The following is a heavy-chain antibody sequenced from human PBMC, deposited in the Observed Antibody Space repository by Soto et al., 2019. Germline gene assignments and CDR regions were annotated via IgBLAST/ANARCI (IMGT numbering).Heavy chain of an antibody. CDR3: VRHGGYGSGSYIYYYALDV. J-gene: IGHJ6*02. CDR2: IFFGGTT. Sequence: PSETLSLTCTVSGGSISNGYFYWGWVRQPPGKGLEWIGSIFFGGTTNXXXXXXXXXTISIDTSKIHFSLKLTSVTAADTAVYYCVRHGGYGSGSYIYYYALDVWGQGTPVTVSS. D-gene: IGHD3-10*01. V-gene: IGHV4-39*01. CDR1: GGSISNGYFY.